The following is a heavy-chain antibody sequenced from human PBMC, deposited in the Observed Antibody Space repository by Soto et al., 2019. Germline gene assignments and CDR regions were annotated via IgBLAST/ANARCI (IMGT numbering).Heavy chain of an antibody. CDR1: GGTFNNYA. CDR3: ARDTREITRVRGVIPYYIYHMDV. D-gene: IGHD3-10*01. CDR2: IIPAFGTP. J-gene: IGHJ6*02. V-gene: IGHV1-69*01. Sequence: QVQLAQSGAEVKKRGSSVKVSCRVSGGTFNNYAISWVRQAPGEGLEWMGGIIPAFGTPKYAQRFQDRVTITGDVSAATAYMELTSLRSDDTAVYYCARDTREITRVRGVIPYYIYHMDVWGPGTTVAVSS.